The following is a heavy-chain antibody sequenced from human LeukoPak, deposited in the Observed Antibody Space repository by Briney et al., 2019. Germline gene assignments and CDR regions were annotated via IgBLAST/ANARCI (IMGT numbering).Heavy chain of an antibody. D-gene: IGHD3-9*01. CDR1: GFTFRTYP. CDR2: ISYHGSNE. V-gene: IGHV3-30*03. Sequence: GGSLRLSCEASGFTFRTYPMHWVRQAPDKVLEWVAMISYHGSNEYYADSVKGRFTISRDNSKNTLCLQMNNPRVEDTAIYYCARVHDTTGYYHYFDSWGQGTLVTVSS. J-gene: IGHJ4*02. CDR3: ARVHDTTGYYHYFDS.